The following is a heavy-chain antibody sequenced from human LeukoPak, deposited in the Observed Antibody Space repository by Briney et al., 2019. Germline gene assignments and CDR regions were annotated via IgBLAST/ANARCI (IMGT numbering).Heavy chain of an antibody. CDR2: ISWNSGSI. CDR3: AKSDYDSSGFASYYFDY. CDR1: GFTFDDYA. V-gene: IGHV3-9*03. D-gene: IGHD3-22*01. Sequence: GGSLRLSCAASGFTFDDYAMHWVRQAPGKGLEWVSGISWNSGSIGYADSVKGRFTISRDNAKNSLYLQMNSLRAEDMALYYCAKSDYDSSGFASYYFDYWGQGTLVTVSS. J-gene: IGHJ4*02.